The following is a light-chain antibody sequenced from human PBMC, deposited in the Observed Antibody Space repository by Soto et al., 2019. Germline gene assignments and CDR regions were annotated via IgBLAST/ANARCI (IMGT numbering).Light chain of an antibody. CDR3: CSYAATNTFV. Sequence: QSALTQPRSVSGSPGQSVTISCTGTSSDIGDYHYVSWYQQHPGKAPQLMIYDVTKRPSGVPDRFSGSKSGSTASLTISGLQADDEADYYCCSYAATNTFVFGTGTQLTVL. CDR2: DVT. CDR1: SSDIGDYHY. V-gene: IGLV2-11*01. J-gene: IGLJ7*01.